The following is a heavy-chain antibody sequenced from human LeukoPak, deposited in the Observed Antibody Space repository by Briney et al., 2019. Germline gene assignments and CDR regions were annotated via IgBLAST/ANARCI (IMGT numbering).Heavy chain of an antibody. V-gene: IGHV1-69*13. CDR3: ARDPEMVRGSPQFDY. D-gene: IGHD3-10*01. J-gene: IGHJ4*02. Sequence: AASVKVSCKASGGTFSSYAISWVRQAPGQGLEWMGGIIPIFGTANYAQKFQGRVTITADESTSTAYMELSSLRSEDTAVYYCARDPEMVRGSPQFDYWGQGTLVTVSS. CDR1: GGTFSSYA. CDR2: IIPIFGTA.